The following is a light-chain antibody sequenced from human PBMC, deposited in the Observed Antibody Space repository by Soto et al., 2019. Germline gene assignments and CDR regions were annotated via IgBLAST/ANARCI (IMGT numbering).Light chain of an antibody. CDR1: IND. CDR3: TSHTTITIR. J-gene: IGLJ1*01. Sequence: QSVLTQPASVSGSPGQSITISCTGTINDVSWYQQHPGKAPKLIIYDVSYRPSGASNRFSGSKSGNTASLTISGLQAEDEADYYCTSHTTITIRFGTGTKVTVL. CDR2: DVS. V-gene: IGLV2-14*03.